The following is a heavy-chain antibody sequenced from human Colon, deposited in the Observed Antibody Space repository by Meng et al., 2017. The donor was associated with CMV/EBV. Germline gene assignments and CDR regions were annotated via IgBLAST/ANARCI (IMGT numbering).Heavy chain of an antibody. J-gene: IGHJ3*02. CDR3: ASGKPIITGGPWRDTFNM. D-gene: IGHD1-20*01. CDR1: GFTFRNFV. CDR2: ISGSGGTR. Sequence: GGSLRLSCAASGFTFRNFVMTWVRQAPGKGLEWVASISGSGGTRDYADSVKGRFTISRDNSKNALDLDMTSLRAEDTALYYCASGKPIITGGPWRDTFNMWGQGTMVTVSS. V-gene: IGHV3-23*01.